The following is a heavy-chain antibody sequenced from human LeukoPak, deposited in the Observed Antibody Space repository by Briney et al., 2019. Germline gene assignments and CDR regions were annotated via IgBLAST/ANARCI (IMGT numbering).Heavy chain of an antibody. J-gene: IGHJ6*02. CDR1: GGSISIYY. V-gene: IGHV4-59*01. Sequence: PAETLSLTCTVSGGSISIYYWSWIRQPPGKGLEWLGYIYYSGSTNYNPSLKSRVTISVDTSKNQFSLKLSSVIAADTAVYYCARDGHSSGWASYYGMDVWGQGTTVTVSS. D-gene: IGHD6-19*01. CDR2: IYYSGST. CDR3: ARDGHSSGWASYYGMDV.